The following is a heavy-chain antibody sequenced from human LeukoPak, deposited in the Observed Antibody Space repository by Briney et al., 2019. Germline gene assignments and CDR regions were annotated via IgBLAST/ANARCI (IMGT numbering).Heavy chain of an antibody. J-gene: IGHJ4*02. V-gene: IGHV3-23*01. Sequence: GGSLRLSCAASGLTFTSNAMSWVRQAPGKGLEWVATISGSGGSTYYADSVKGRFSISTDNSKNTLYLQMNSLRAEDTAVYYCARDRSGGGSGTYFDYWGQGTLVTVSS. D-gene: IGHD3-10*01. CDR2: ISGSGGST. CDR3: ARDRSGGGSGTYFDY. CDR1: GLTFTSNA.